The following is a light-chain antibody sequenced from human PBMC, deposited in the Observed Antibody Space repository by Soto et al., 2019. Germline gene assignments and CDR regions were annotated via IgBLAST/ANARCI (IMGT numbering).Light chain of an antibody. CDR1: SSNIGSHFD. CDR3: QSYDTGLSGVV. J-gene: IGLJ2*01. Sequence: QSVLTQPPSVSGAPGQTGTISCTGTSSNIGSHFDVHWYQHLPGTVPKLLIYGNIHRPSGVPDRFSGSKSATSASLAIAGLHAEDEADYYCQSYDTGLSGVVFGGGTKLTVL. CDR2: GNI. V-gene: IGLV1-40*01.